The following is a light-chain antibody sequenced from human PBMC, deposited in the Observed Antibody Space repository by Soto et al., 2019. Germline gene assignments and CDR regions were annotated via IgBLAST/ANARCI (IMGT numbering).Light chain of an antibody. J-gene: IGLJ2*01. V-gene: IGLV2-11*01. CDR2: DVS. CDR3: SSYTSGSTLV. CDR1: SSDVGGYNY. Sequence: QSALTQPRSVSGSPGQSVTISCTGTSSDVGGYNYVSWYQQHPGKAPKLMIYDVSKRPSGVPDRFSGSKSGNTASLTISGLQAEDEADYYCSSYTSGSTLVFGGGTKVTVL.